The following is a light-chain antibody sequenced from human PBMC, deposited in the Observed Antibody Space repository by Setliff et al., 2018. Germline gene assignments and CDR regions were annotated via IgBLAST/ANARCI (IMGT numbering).Light chain of an antibody. Sequence: QSVLTQPPSVSGAPGQRVTISCTGTSSNIGAGYDVHWYQQLPGAAPKLLIYGNDNRPSGVPDQFSGSKSGTSASLAITGLQAEDEADYYCQSYDTSLSGVVFGGGTKGTV. CDR1: SSNIGAGYD. CDR2: GND. V-gene: IGLV1-40*01. J-gene: IGLJ2*01. CDR3: QSYDTSLSGVV.